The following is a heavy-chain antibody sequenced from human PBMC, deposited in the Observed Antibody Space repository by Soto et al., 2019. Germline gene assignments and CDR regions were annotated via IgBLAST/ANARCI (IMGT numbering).Heavy chain of an antibody. Sequence: QVQLVQSGAEVKRPGASVKVSCKASGYTFTSYGISWVRQAPGQGLEWMGWIRAYNGNINYAQKLQSRATMTTDTSTSTAYMELRSLRSDAPPVYYSARDTLRIFDRLHPFDHRGQGSLATVSS. J-gene: IGHJ4*02. CDR2: IRAYNGNI. CDR3: ARDTLRIFDRLHPFDH. CDR1: GYTFTSYG. V-gene: IGHV1-18*04. D-gene: IGHD3-3*01.